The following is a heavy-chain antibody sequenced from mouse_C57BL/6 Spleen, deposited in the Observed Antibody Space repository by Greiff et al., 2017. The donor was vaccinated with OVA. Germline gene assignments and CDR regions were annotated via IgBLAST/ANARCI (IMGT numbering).Heavy chain of an antibody. Sequence: VQLQQPGAELVMPGASVKLSCKASGYTFTSYWMHWVKQRPGQGLEWIGEIDPSDSYTNYNEKFKGKSTLTVDKASSTAYMQLSSLTSEYSAVYECARSRDSSGYAAYWGQGTLVTVSA. V-gene: IGHV1-69*01. CDR3: ARSRDSSGYAAY. J-gene: IGHJ3*01. CDR1: GYTFTSYW. CDR2: IDPSDSYT. D-gene: IGHD3-2*02.